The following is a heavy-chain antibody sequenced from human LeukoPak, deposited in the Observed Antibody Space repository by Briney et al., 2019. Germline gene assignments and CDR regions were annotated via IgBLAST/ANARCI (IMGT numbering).Heavy chain of an antibody. D-gene: IGHD3-9*01. CDR2: INHSGST. J-gene: IGHJ5*02. Sequence: SETLSLTCAVYGGSFSGYYWSWIRQPPGKGLEWIGEINHSGSTNYNPSLKSRVTISVDRPKNQFSLKLSSVTAADTAVYYCARGESERYYDILTGYYNEYNWFDPWGQGTLVTVSS. CDR1: GGSFSGYY. CDR3: ARGESERYYDILTGYYNEYNWFDP. V-gene: IGHV4-34*01.